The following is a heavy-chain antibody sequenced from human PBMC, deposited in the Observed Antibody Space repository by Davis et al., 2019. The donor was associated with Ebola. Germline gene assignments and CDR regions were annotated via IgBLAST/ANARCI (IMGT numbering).Heavy chain of an antibody. CDR3: ATIDSNGDY. Sequence: GESLKISCAASGFTFSSYGMHWVRQAPGKGLEWVTVISYDGSNKYYADSVKGRFTISRDNAKNSLYVQMNSLRAEDTALYYCATIDSNGDYWGQGTLVTVSS. V-gene: IGHV3-30*03. CDR1: GFTFSSYG. CDR2: ISYDGSNK. D-gene: IGHD1-1*01. J-gene: IGHJ4*02.